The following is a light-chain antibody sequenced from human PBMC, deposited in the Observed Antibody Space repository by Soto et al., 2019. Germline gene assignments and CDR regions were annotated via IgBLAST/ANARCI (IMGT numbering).Light chain of an antibody. CDR3: QQRSNWPPLT. V-gene: IGKV3-11*01. CDR2: DAS. J-gene: IGKJ4*01. Sequence: EIVLTQSPATLSLSPGERATLSCRASQSVGNYLSWYQQRPGQAPRLLIFDASNRATGIPARFSGSGSGTYFTLTISSLEPEDFAVYYCQQRSNWPPLTFGGGTKVEIK. CDR1: QSVGNY.